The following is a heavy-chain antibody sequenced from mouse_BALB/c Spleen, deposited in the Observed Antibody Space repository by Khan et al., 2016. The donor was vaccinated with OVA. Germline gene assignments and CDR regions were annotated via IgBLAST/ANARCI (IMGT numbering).Heavy chain of an antibody. CDR2: IRFDYDNT. D-gene: IGHD1-1*02. CDR3: AKCGGNYVPYYAMDY. CDR1: SYTFTDYA. V-gene: IGHV1S137*01. Sequence: QVQLQQSGPELVRPGVSVKISCKGSSYTFTDYAMHWVKQSHAKGLEWIGVIRFDYDNTNYNQKFEGKVTMTVDNSSGTAYMELARLTTVVYAVCYCAKCGGNYVPYYAMDYWGQGTSVTVSS. J-gene: IGHJ4*01.